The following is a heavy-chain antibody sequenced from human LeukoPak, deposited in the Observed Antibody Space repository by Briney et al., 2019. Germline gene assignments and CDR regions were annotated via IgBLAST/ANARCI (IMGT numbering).Heavy chain of an antibody. Sequence: PSETLSLTCTVSGGSISSSSYYWGWVRQAPGKGLEWVSSITSSSTYIYYADSLKGRFTISRDNAKNSLYLQMNSLRAEDTAVYYCARDLAVEGVLDYWGQGTLVTVSS. J-gene: IGHJ4*02. D-gene: IGHD6-19*01. CDR2: ITSSSTYI. CDR1: GGSISSSSYY. V-gene: IGHV3-21*01. CDR3: ARDLAVEGVLDY.